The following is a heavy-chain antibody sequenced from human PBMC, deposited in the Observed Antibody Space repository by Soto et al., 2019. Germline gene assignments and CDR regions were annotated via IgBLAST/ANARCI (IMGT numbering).Heavy chain of an antibody. CDR3: VREGHYYFDY. CDR1: GFTFSAYE. CDR2: ISKSGGTT. J-gene: IGHJ4*02. Sequence: SGGSLRLSCAAPGFTFSAYEMHWVRQAPGQGLEWVSYISKSGGTTYYADSVKGRFTISRDDAKNSVYLQMSSLRPEDMAVYKCVREGHYYFDYWGQGALVTVSS. V-gene: IGHV3-48*03.